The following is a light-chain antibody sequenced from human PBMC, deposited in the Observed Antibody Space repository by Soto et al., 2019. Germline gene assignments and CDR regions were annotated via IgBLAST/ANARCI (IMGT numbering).Light chain of an antibody. CDR2: GTY. V-gene: IGKV3D-20*02. Sequence: VLTQSPGTLSLSPGERVTLSCRASRSISGNYLAWYQHKPGQAPRLLISGTYTRATGIPDRFSGSGSGTDFTLTISSLEPEDFAVYYCQQRSNWPPSLTFGGGTKVDI. CDR1: RSISGNY. J-gene: IGKJ4*01. CDR3: QQRSNWPPSLT.